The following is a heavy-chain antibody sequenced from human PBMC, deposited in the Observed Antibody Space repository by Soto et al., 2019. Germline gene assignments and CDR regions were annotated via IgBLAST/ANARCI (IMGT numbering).Heavy chain of an antibody. CDR2: IWSDGSNK. J-gene: IGHJ4*02. CDR3: ASVGDYTPGGY. Sequence: QVQLVESGGGVVQPGRSLRLSCAASGFTFSTYGMHWVRQAPGKGLECVAVIWSDGSNKYYADSVKGRFTISRDNSKNSLYLHMNSLRVEDTAVYYCASVGDYTPGGYWVQGTLVTVSS. V-gene: IGHV3-33*01. CDR1: GFTFSTYG. D-gene: IGHD4-17*01.